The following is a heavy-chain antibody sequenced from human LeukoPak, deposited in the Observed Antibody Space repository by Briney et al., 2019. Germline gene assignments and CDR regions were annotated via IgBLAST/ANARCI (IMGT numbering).Heavy chain of an antibody. CDR2: IYHSGST. J-gene: IGHJ6*02. V-gene: IGHV4-38-2*02. CDR3: ARAIYCSGGSCNSGNGMDV. Sequence: SETLSLTCTVSGYSITSGYYWGWIRQPPGKGLEWIGTIYHSGSTYYNPSLKSRVTISVDTSKNQFSLKLSSVTAADTAVYYCARAIYCSGGSCNSGNGMDVWGQGTTVTVSS. CDR1: GYSITSGYY. D-gene: IGHD2-15*01.